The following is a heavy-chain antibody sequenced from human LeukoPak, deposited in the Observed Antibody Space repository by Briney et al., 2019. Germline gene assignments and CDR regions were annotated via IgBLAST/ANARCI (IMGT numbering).Heavy chain of an antibody. J-gene: IGHJ4*02. V-gene: IGHV1-2*02. CDR2: INPKTGGT. D-gene: IGHD3-22*01. CDR3: ARVYYDSSGYPDY. CDR1: GYSFIGYY. Sequence: GTSVMFSCKASGYSFIGYYMHWVRRAPGQGLEWMGWINPKTGGTNYAQKFQGRVTMTRDTSISTAYMELSRLRSDDTAVYYCARVYYDSSGYPDYWGEGTVDPVSS.